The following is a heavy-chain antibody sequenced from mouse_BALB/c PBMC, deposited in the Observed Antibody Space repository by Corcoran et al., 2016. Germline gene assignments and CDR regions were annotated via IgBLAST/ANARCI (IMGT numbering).Heavy chain of an antibody. Sequence: VQLQQSGAELVKPGASVKLSCTASGFNIRDTYMHWVKQRPEQGLEWIGRIDPANGNTKYDPKFQGKATITADTSSNTAYLQLSSLTSEDTAVYYCASQGSSPAWFAYWGQGTLVTVSA. CDR3: ASQGSSPAWFAY. D-gene: IGHD1-1*01. CDR1: GFNIRDTY. CDR2: IDPANGNT. V-gene: IGHV14-3*02. J-gene: IGHJ3*01.